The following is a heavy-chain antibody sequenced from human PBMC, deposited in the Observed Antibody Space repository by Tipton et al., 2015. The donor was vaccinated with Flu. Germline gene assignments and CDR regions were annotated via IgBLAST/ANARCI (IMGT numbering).Heavy chain of an antibody. V-gene: IGHV4-34*01. CDR3: ARGSGYFGYYYYYYMDV. CDR1: GGSFSGYY. D-gene: IGHD3-3*01. J-gene: IGHJ6*03. CDR2: INHSGST. Sequence: TLSLTCAVYGGSFSGYYWSWIRQPPGKGLEWIGEINHSGSTNYNPSLKSRVTISVDTSKNQFSLKLSSVTAADTAVYYCARGSGYFGYYYYYYMDVWGKGTTVTVSS.